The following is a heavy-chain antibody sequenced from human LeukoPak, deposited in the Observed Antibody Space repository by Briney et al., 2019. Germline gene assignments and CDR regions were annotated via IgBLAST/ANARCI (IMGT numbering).Heavy chain of an antibody. CDR2: IYYSGST. D-gene: IGHD6-13*01. CDR3: ARYSSTASFDY. V-gene: IGHV4-59*01. CDR1: GGSISSYY. Sequence: SETLSLTCTVSGGSISSYYWSWIRQPSGKGLEWIGYIYYSGSTNYNPSLKSRVTISVDTSKNQFSLKLSSVTAADTAVYYCARYSSTASFDYSVQGTLVTDSA. J-gene: IGHJ4*02.